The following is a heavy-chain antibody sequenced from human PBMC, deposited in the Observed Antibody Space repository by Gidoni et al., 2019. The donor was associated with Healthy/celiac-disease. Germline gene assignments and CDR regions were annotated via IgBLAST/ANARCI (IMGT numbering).Heavy chain of an antibody. D-gene: IGHD5-18*01. J-gene: IGHJ6*02. Sequence: EVQLVESGGGLVKPSSLRLSCAASGFTFSSYSMNWVRQAPGKGLEWVSSISSSSSYIYYADSVKGRFTISRDNAKNSLYLQMNSLRAEDTAVYYCARKWLKVGYYGMDVWGQGTTVTVSS. CDR2: ISSSSSYI. CDR3: ARKWLKVGYYGMDV. CDR1: GFTFSSYS. V-gene: IGHV3-21*01.